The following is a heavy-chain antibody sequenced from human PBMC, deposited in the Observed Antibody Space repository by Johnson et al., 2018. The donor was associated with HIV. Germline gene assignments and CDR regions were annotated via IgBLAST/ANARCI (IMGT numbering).Heavy chain of an antibody. CDR2: ISYDGSKK. J-gene: IGHJ3*02. V-gene: IGHV3-30*18. CDR3: AKDRYRSGSYESGVDI. CDR1: GFTFSSYG. D-gene: IGHD6-25*01. Sequence: QVQLVESGGGVVQPGGSLRLSCAASGFTFSSYGMHWVRQAPGKGLEWVAVISYDGSKKYYADSVKGRFTISRDNSKNTLYLQMNSLRVEDTAVYHCAKDRYRSGSYESGVDIWGQGTMVTVSS.